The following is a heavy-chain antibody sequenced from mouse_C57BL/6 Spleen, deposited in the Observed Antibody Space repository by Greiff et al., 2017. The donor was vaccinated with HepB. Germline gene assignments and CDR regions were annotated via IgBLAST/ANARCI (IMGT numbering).Heavy chain of an antibody. CDR3: ARVRGNTGYFDV. Sequence: EVQLQESGPGLVKPSQSLSLTCSVTGYSITSGYYWNWIRQFPGNKLEWMGYISYDGSNNYNPSLKNRISITRDTSKNQFFLKLNSVTTEDTATYYCARVRGNTGYFDVWGTGTTVTVSS. CDR1: GYSITSGYY. CDR2: ISYDGSN. J-gene: IGHJ1*03. V-gene: IGHV3-6*01. D-gene: IGHD2-1*01.